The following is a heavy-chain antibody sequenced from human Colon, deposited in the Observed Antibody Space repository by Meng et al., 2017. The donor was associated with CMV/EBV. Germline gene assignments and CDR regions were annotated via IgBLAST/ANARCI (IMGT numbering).Heavy chain of an antibody. CDR3: AKGGPLRNYYASLDY. J-gene: IGHJ4*02. Sequence: SGFTFGGYAMSWVRQSPGKGLEWVSGIFGNALSTYYADSVKGRFTISRDNSKNTLYLQMNNLRAEDTAIYFCAKGGPLRNYYASLDYWGQGTLVTVSS. D-gene: IGHD1-26*01. CDR2: IFGNALST. CDR1: GFTFGGYA. V-gene: IGHV3-23*01.